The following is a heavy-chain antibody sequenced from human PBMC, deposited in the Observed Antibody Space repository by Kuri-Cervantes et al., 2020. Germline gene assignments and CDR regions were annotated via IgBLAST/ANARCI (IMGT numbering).Heavy chain of an antibody. Sequence: SCTVSGGSISSGDYYWSWIRQPPGKGLEWIGYIHYSGSTYYNPSLKSRVTISVDTSKNQFSLKLSSVTAADTAVYYCARPNYGDYVAFDIWGQGTMVTVSS. J-gene: IGHJ3*02. CDR1: GGSISSGDYY. CDR2: IHYSGST. CDR3: ARPNYGDYVAFDI. V-gene: IGHV4-30-4*01. D-gene: IGHD4-17*01.